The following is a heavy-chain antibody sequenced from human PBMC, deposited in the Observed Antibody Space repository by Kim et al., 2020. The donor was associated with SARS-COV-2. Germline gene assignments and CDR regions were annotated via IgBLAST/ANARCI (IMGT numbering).Heavy chain of an antibody. V-gene: IGHV3-66*01. CDR3: ARGDRYSLDV. J-gene: IGHJ6*02. Sequence: YADSVKGTFTISRDTSVNNLHLEMNSLRAEDTAVYYCARGDRYSLDVWGQGTTVTVCS.